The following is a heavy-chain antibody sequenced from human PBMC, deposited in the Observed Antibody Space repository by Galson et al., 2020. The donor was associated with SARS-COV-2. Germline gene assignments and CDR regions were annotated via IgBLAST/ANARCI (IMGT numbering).Heavy chain of an antibody. CDR2: ISYAGSNK. D-gene: IGHD1-26*01. V-gene: IGHV3-30-3*01. J-gene: IGHJ4*02. CDR3: ARTLSGSYLYYFDY. CDR1: AFTFSRYA. Sequence: GGSLRLSCAASAFTFSRYAMHWVRQAPGKGLEWVAVISYAGSNKYYADSVKGRFTISRDNSKNTLYLQMNSLRAEDTAVYYCARTLSGSYLYYFDYWGQGTLVTVSS.